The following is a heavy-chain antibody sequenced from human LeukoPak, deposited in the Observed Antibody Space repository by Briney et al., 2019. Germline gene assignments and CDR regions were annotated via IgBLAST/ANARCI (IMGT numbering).Heavy chain of an antibody. D-gene: IGHD2-15*01. V-gene: IGHV4-61*02. Sequence: PSETLSLTCTVSGGSISSGRYYWSWIRQPAGKGLESIGRIYTSGSTNYNPSLKSRVTISVDTSKNQFSLKLSSVTAADTAVYYCAREIYCSGGSCYYKYFDYWGQGTLVTVSS. CDR3: AREIYCSGGSCYYKYFDY. CDR2: IYTSGST. CDR1: GGSISSGRYY. J-gene: IGHJ4*02.